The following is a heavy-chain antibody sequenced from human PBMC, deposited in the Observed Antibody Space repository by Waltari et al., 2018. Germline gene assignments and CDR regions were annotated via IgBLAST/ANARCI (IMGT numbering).Heavy chain of an antibody. V-gene: IGHV1-8*03. CDR2: QNPGSGNT. Sequence: QVQLVQSGAEVKKPGASVTVSCKASGYSFTSYDINWVRQAPGQGLECMEWQNPGSGNTVSIQKCRGRVTITRDTSLTTAYMEVTGLTHEDTAIYYCARGGSGSPSPYAFNVWGQGTMVTVSS. CDR3: ARGGSGSPSPYAFNV. CDR1: GYSFTSYD. D-gene: IGHD3-10*01. J-gene: IGHJ3*01.